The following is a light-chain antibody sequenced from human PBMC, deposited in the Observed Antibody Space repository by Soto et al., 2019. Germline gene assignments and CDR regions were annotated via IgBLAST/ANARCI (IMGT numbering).Light chain of an antibody. CDR1: QSVSTN. Sequence: EIVFTHSPDTRSGSAGERATLSCRASQSVSTNLAWYQQRPGQAPRLLIYGASARATGIPDRFSGSGAGTEFTLTISSLQPEDFAVYYCHQYNNWRTFGQGTRLEIK. CDR2: GAS. J-gene: IGKJ5*01. CDR3: HQYNNWRT. V-gene: IGKV3-15*01.